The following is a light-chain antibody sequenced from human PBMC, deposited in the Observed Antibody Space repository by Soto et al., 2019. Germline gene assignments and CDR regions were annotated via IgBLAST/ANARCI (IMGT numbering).Light chain of an antibody. V-gene: IGLV2-14*03. CDR2: EVN. CDR1: SNDVGGYKY. J-gene: IGLJ1*01. Sequence: ALTQPASVSGAPGQSITISCTGTSNDVGGYKYVSWYQQRPGTAPKLIMFEVNNRPSGVSDRFSGSRSANTASLTISGLQAQDEADYYCSSYSSNNILSYVFGTGTKLTVL. CDR3: SSYSSNNILSYV.